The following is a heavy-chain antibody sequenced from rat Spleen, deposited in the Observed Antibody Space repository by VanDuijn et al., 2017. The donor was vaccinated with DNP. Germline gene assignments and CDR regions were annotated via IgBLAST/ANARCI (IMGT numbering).Heavy chain of an antibody. Sequence: EVQLVETGGDLVQPGRSLKLSCVASGFTFNNYWMTWIRQVPGKGLEWVASITSSGGSTYYPDSVKGRFTISRDNAKNTRYLQMNSLRSEDTATEYCARDREDHNWFADWGHGTLITVSS. D-gene: IGHD1-11*01. CDR2: ITSSGGST. CDR3: ARDREDHNWFAD. CDR1: GFTFNNYW. V-gene: IGHV5-31*01. J-gene: IGHJ3*01.